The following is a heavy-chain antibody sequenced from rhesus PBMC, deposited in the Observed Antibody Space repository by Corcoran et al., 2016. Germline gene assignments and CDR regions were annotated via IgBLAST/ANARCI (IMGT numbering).Heavy chain of an antibody. J-gene: IGHJ4*01. CDR3: TRDGNSHWDRYDS. CDR1: EFTFSNYG. Sequence: EVQLVETGGGLVQAGGSLRLSCAASEFTFSNYGMSWVRQAPGKGLEWVSAINPGGDDRYYADSVKGRFTISRDNAKNILSLQMNSLTTEDTAVYFCTRDGNSHWDRYDSWGQGVLVTVSS. V-gene: IGHV3S5*01. CDR2: INPGGDDR. D-gene: IGHD3-34*01.